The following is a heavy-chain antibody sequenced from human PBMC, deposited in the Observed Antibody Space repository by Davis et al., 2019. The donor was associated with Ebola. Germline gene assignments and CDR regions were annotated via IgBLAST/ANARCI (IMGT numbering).Heavy chain of an antibody. V-gene: IGHV4-61*01. CDR2: VYNSGST. CDR3: ARQEEASASYSYGD. Sequence: PSETLSLTCTVSGGSISSGSYYWNWIRQPPGKGLEWIGFVYNSGSTSYNPSLKSRLSISVDTSKNEFSLNLRSVTAADTAIYYCARQEEASASYSYGDWGQGTLVTVSS. J-gene: IGHJ4*02. D-gene: IGHD3-10*01. CDR1: GGSISSGSYY.